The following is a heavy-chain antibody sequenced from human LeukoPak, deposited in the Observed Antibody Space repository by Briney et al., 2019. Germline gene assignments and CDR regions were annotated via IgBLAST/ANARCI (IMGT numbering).Heavy chain of an antibody. CDR3: ARDSDYYGSGTYYYGNWFDS. CDR1: GYTFTTYY. V-gene: IGHV1-46*01. Sequence: ASVKVSCKASGYTFTTYYMHWVRQAPGQGLEWMGIINPSGGSTSYVQKFQGRVTMTRDTSSGTVYMEVSSLRSEDTAVYYCARDSDYYGSGTYYYGNWFDSWGQGTLVTVSS. J-gene: IGHJ5*01. D-gene: IGHD3-10*01. CDR2: INPSGGST.